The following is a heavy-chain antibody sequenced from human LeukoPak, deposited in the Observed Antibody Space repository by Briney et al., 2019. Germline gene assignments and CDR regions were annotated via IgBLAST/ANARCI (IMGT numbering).Heavy chain of an antibody. D-gene: IGHD3-16*01. Sequence: PSETLSLTCTVSGGSISSSSYYWGWIRQPPGKGLEWIGSIYYSGSTYYNPSLKSRVTISVDTSKNQFSLKLSSVTAADTAVYYCARVNRLGGSDYWGQGTLVTVSS. V-gene: IGHV4-39*07. CDR1: GGSISSSSYY. CDR2: IYYSGST. CDR3: ARVNRLGGSDY. J-gene: IGHJ4*02.